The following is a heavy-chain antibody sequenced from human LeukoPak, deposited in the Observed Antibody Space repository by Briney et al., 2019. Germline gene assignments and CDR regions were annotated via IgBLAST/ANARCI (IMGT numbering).Heavy chain of an antibody. CDR1: GYTFTGYY. J-gene: IGHJ6*03. CDR3: ATSAGDYRAGHYYYMGV. CDR2: INPNTAGT. Sequence: ASVKVSCKASGYTFTGYYFHWVRQAPGQGLEVMGWINPNTAGTNYAQKFLGGVTLTWDTSISTAYMELNRLTSDDTAVYYCATSAGDYRAGHYYYMGVWGKGTSVTVSS. V-gene: IGHV1-2*02. D-gene: IGHD4-11*01.